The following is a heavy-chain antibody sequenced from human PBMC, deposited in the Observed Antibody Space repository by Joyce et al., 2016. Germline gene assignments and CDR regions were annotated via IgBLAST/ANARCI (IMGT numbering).Heavy chain of an antibody. Sequence: LEWVSYISRSSNTIYYVESVKGRFTISRDNAKNSLYLQMNSLRAEDTAVYFCARATSYYFYYYMDVWGKGTTVTVSS. V-gene: IGHV3-48*01. CDR2: ISRSSNTI. J-gene: IGHJ6*03. CDR3: ARATSYYFYYYMDV.